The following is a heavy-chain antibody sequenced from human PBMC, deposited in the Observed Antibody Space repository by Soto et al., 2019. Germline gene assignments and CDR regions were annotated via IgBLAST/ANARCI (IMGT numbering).Heavy chain of an antibody. CDR2: LIPIFGAA. V-gene: IGHV1-69*01. CDR1: GGTFTNYV. J-gene: IGHJ5*02. CDR3: ARGRSSPNFDP. Sequence: QVQLVQSGAEVRKPGSPVKVSCKISGGTFTNYVISWLRQAPGQGLEWMGGLIPIFGAANLAQKFQGRVTITADESTSTVNMELSSLTSEDTAVDYCARGRSSPNFDPWGQGTLVTVSS.